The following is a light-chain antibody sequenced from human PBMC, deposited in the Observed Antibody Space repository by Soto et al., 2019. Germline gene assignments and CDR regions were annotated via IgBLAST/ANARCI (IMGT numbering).Light chain of an antibody. CDR3: QQSYRTPPT. CDR1: QSISTY. CDR2: AAS. Sequence: DIQMTQSPYSLSASVGDRVTITCRASQSISTYLNWYQQKPRKAPNLLIYAASTLHIGVPSRFSGSGSGTDFTLTISSLQPEDFATYHCQQSYRTPPTFGQGTKLEIK. V-gene: IGKV1-39*01. J-gene: IGKJ2*01.